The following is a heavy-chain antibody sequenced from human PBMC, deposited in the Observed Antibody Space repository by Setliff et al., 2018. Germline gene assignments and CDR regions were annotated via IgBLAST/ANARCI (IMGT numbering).Heavy chain of an antibody. CDR3: ARSPANGGHDAFDV. Sequence: PGGSLRLSCAASGFTFSSYGIHWVRQAPGKGLEWVALITYDGNYKYYADSVKGRFTISRDNAKNSLYLQMNSLGAEDTAVYFCARSPANGGHDAFDVWGQGTMVTVSS. V-gene: IGHV3-30*04. CDR1: GFTFSSYG. CDR2: ITYDGNYK. D-gene: IGHD6-25*01. J-gene: IGHJ3*01.